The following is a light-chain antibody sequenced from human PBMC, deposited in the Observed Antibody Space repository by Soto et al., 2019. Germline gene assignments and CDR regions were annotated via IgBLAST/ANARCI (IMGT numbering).Light chain of an antibody. CDR1: QSVSSN. CDR3: QQYNNWPWT. Sequence: EIGMTQSPATLSVSPGERATLSCRASQSVSSNFAWYQQKPGQAPRLLIYGASTRATGIPARFSGSGSGTEVTLTISSLQSEDFAVYYCQQYNNWPWTFGQGTKVEIK. V-gene: IGKV3-15*01. J-gene: IGKJ1*01. CDR2: GAS.